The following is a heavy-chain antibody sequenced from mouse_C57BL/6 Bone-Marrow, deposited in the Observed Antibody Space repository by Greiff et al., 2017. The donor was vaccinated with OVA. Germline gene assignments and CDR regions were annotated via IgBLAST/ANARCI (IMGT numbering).Heavy chain of an antibody. V-gene: IGHV2-9-1*01. D-gene: IGHD2-4*01. Sequence: VQRVESGPGLVAPSQSLSITCTVSGFSLTSYAISWVRQPPGKGLEWLGVIWTGGGTNYNSALKSRLSISKDNSKSQVFLKMNSLQTDDTARYYCARNTDYYDYVLYWYFDVWGTGTTVTVSS. CDR2: IWTGGGT. J-gene: IGHJ1*03. CDR1: GFSLTSYA. CDR3: ARNTDYYDYVLYWYFDV.